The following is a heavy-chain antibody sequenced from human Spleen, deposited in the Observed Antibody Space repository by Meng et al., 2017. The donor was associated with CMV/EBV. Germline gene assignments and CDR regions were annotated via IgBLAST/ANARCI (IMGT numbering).Heavy chain of an antibody. CDR1: GGTLSSYA. CDR3: ARAMGGYSGYHYYYYGMDV. V-gene: IGHV1-69*05. Sequence: SVKVSCKASGGTLSSYAISWVRQAHGQGLEWMGGIIPIFGTANYAQKFQGRVTITTDESTSTAYMELSSLRSEDTAVYYCARAMGGYSGYHYYYYGMDVWGQGTTVTVSS. D-gene: IGHD5-12*01. J-gene: IGHJ6*02. CDR2: IIPIFGTA.